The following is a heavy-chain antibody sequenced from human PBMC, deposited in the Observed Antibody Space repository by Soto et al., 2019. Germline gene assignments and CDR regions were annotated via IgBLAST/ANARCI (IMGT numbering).Heavy chain of an antibody. J-gene: IGHJ3*02. CDR3: ARVVAGTWGPDRFDI. D-gene: IGHD6-19*01. Sequence: QVQLVQSGAEVKEPGASVKVSCKASGYTFTTYGISWVREAPGQGLEWMGWISVHTGNTNFAQKFHGRLSMTADTSATTAYMELRGLSSVDTAVYFYARVVAGTWGPDRFDIWGQGTMVTVFS. CDR1: GYTFTTYG. CDR2: ISVHTGNT. V-gene: IGHV1-18*04.